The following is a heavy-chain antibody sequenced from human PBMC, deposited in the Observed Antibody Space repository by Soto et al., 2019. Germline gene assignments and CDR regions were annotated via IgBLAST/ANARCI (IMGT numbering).Heavy chain of an antibody. Sequence: SETLSLTCAVYGGPFSGYYWSCIRQPPWKGLEWIGEINHSVSTNYNPSLKSRVTISVDTSKNQFSLKLSSVTAEDTAVYYCARESEDLTSNFDYWGQGTLVTVSS. CDR1: GGPFSGYY. J-gene: IGHJ4*02. CDR2: INHSVST. V-gene: IGHV4-34*01. CDR3: ARESEDLTSNFDY.